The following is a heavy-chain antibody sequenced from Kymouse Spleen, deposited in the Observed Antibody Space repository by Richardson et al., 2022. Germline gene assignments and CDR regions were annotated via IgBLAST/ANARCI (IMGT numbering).Heavy chain of an antibody. Sequence: QVQLVESGGGVVQPGRSLRLSCAASGFTFSSYGMHWVRQAPGKGLEWVAVIWYDGSNKYYADSVKGRFTISRDNSKNTLYLQMNSLRAEDTAVYYCARDPTGTTTFFDYWGQGTLVTVSS. D-gene: IGHD1-7*01. V-gene: IGHV3-33*01. CDR3: ARDPTGTTTFFDY. CDR1: GFTFSSYG. J-gene: IGHJ4*02. CDR2: IWYDGSNK.